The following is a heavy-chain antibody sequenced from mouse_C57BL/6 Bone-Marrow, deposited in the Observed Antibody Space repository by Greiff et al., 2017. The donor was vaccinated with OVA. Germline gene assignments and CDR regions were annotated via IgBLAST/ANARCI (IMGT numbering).Heavy chain of an antibody. CDR1: EYEFTSHD. J-gene: IGHJ1*03. CDR3: ARRAGVYWYFDV. D-gene: IGHD4-1*01. Sequence: EVQLVESGGGLVQPGESLKLSCESNEYEFTSHDMSWVSQTPEKRLELVAAINSDGGSTYYTETMERRFIISRDNTKQTLYLQMSSLRSEDTALYYCARRAGVYWYFDVWGTGTTVTVSS. V-gene: IGHV5-2*01. CDR2: INSDGGST.